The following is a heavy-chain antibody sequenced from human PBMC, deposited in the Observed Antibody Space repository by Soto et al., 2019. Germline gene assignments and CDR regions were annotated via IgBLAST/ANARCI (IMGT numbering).Heavy chain of an antibody. CDR1: GGSISGINYF. CDR3: ARQRDYYDTSGDSYFDY. CDR2: THYSGST. D-gene: IGHD3-22*01. V-gene: IGHV4-39*01. Sequence: SETLCLPCTVSGGSISGINYFWVWIRQAPGKGLEWIGSTHYSGSTYYNPSLKSRVTVSVDKSKNQFSLKLTSVTAADTAVYYCARQRDYYDTSGDSYFDYWGQGTLVTVSS. J-gene: IGHJ4*02.